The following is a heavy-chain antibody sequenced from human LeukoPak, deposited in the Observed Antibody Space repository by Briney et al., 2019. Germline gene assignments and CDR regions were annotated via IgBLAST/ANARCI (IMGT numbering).Heavy chain of an antibody. J-gene: IGHJ5*02. CDR3: ARAAWNGGGGFDP. Sequence: SETLSLTCAVYNGSFSGYHWSWTRQSPERGLEWIGEVNHGGDTNYNPSLRSRVAISLDTSKNHFSLKLRSVTAADTAVYNCARAAWNGGGGFDPWGQGTLVTVSS. CDR2: VNHGGDT. D-gene: IGHD3-16*01. CDR1: NGSFSGYH. V-gene: IGHV4-34*01.